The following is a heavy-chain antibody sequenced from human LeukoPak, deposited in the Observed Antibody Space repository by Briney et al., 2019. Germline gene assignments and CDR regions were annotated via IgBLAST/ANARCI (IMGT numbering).Heavy chain of an antibody. D-gene: IGHD2-21*02. CDR2: IYYSGST. CDR3: ARVAYCGGDCYSEPIDY. J-gene: IGHJ4*02. CDR1: GGSISSGGYY. V-gene: IGHV4-31*03. Sequence: PSETLSLTCTVSGGSISSGGYYWSWIRQHPGKGLEWIGYIYYSGSTYHNPSLKSRVTISVDTSKNQFSLKLSSVTAADTAVYYCARVAYCGGDCYSEPIDYWGQGTLVTVSS.